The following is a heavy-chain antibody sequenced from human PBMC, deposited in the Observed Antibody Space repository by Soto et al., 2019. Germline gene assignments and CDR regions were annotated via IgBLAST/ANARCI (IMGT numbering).Heavy chain of an antibody. J-gene: IGHJ4*02. V-gene: IGHV4-59*08. CDR3: ARQSGTYYDIGTGYSYFDY. CDR1: GGSISSYY. CDR2: IYYSGST. Sequence: SETLSLTCTVSGGSISSYYWSWIRQPPGKGLEWIGYIYYSGSTNYNPSLKSRVTISVDTSKNQFSLKLSSVTAADTAVYYCARQSGTYYDIGTGYSYFDYGGQGTLVTVSS. D-gene: IGHD3-9*01.